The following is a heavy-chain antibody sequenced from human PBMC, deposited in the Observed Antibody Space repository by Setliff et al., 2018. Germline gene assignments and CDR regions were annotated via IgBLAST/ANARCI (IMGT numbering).Heavy chain of an antibody. CDR3: ARDNRARHYMDV. V-gene: IGHV4-39*07. CDR1: GGSISSGSYY. D-gene: IGHD3-10*01. CDR2: ILFSGDT. Sequence: SETLSLTCAVSGGSISSGSYYWVWIRQSPGKGLEWIGRILFSGDTYYNTYLNSRVTISADTSKNQFSLNLTSVTAADTAVYYCARDNRARHYMDVWGKGTTVTVSS. J-gene: IGHJ6*03.